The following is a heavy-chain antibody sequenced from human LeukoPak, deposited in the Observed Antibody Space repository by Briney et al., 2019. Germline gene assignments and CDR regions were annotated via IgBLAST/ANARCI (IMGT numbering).Heavy chain of an antibody. CDR1: GYSISSGYY. J-gene: IGHJ4*02. CDR3: ARDRSYSSGGEIDY. D-gene: IGHD6-19*01. V-gene: IGHV4-38-2*02. CDR2: IYHSGST. Sequence: PSETLSLTCTVSGYSISSGYYWGWIRQPPGQGLEWIGSIYHSGSTYYNLSLKSRVTISVDTSKNQFSLKLSSVTAADTAVYYCARDRSYSSGGEIDYWGQGTLVTVSS.